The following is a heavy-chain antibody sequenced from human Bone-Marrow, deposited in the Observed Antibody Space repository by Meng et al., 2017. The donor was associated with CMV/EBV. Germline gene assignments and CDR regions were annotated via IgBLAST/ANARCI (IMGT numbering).Heavy chain of an antibody. CDR3: ARVFPLGYCSGGSCG. CDR2: INSDGSST. D-gene: IGHD2-15*01. V-gene: IGHV3-74*01. J-gene: IGHJ4*02. CDR1: GFTFSSYW. Sequence: GESLKISCAASGFTFSSYWMHWVRQAPGKGLVWVSRINSDGSSTSYADSVKGRFTISRDNAKNTLYLQMNSLRAEDTAVYYCARVFPLGYCSGGSCGWGQGTRVTVSS.